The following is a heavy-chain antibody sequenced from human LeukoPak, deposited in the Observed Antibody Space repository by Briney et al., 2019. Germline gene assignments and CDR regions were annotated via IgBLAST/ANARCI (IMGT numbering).Heavy chain of an antibody. Sequence: SETLFLTCTVSGYSISSGFYWGWIRQPPGKGLEWIGSIYHSGSTYYNPSLKSRVTISVDTSKNQFSLKLSSVTAADTAVYYCARGYYYDSSQHWGQGTLVTVSS. CDR1: GYSISSGFY. CDR3: ARGYYYDSSQH. J-gene: IGHJ1*01. D-gene: IGHD3-22*01. CDR2: IYHSGST. V-gene: IGHV4-38-2*02.